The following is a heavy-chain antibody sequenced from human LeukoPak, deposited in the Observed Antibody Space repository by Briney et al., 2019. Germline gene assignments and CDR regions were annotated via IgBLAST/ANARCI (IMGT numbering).Heavy chain of an antibody. Sequence: GGSLRLSCAASGFTFSSYSMNWVRQAPGQGLEWVSYISSGSSTIYYADSVKGRFTISRDNAKNSLYLQMNSLRAEDTAVYYCARIGAGSSRDYWGQGTLVTVSS. J-gene: IGHJ4*02. CDR3: ARIGAGSSRDY. CDR2: ISSGSSTI. V-gene: IGHV3-48*01. CDR1: GFTFSSYS. D-gene: IGHD6-13*01.